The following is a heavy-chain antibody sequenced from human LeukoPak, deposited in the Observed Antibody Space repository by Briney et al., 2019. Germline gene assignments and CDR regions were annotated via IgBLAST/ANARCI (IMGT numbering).Heavy chain of an antibody. CDR1: GFTFSSYW. J-gene: IGHJ5*02. CDR3: ARGGVVTAYNWFDP. V-gene: IGHV3-74*01. D-gene: IGHD3-3*01. Sequence: PGGFLRLSCAASGFTFSSYWMHWVRQAPGKGLVWVSRINSDGSSTSYADSVKGRFTISRDNAKNTPYLQMNSLRAEDTAVYYCARGGVVTAYNWFDPWGQGTLVTVSS. CDR2: INSDGSST.